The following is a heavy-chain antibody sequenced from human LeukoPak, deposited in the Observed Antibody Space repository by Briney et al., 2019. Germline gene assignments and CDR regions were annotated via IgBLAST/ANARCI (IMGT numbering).Heavy chain of an antibody. CDR3: ARDNYYDSSGYYPPPDAFDI. CDR1: GFTVSSNY. Sequence: GGSLRLSCAASGFTVSSNYMGWVRQAPGKGLEWVSVIYSGGSTYYADSVKGRFTISRDNSKNTLYLQMNSLRAEDTAVYYCARDNYYDSSGYYPPPDAFDIWGQGTMVTVSS. CDR2: IYSGGST. J-gene: IGHJ3*02. V-gene: IGHV3-66*01. D-gene: IGHD3-22*01.